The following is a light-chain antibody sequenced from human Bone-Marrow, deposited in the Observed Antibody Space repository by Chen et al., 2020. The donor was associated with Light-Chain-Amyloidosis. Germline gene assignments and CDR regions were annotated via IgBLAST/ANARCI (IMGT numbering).Light chain of an antibody. Sequence: SYELTQPPSVSVSPGQTARITCSGDDLPTKYAYWYQQKPGQAPVLVIHRDTERPSGISERFSSSSSCTTATLTISGVPAEDEADYHCQSADSSGTYEVIFGGGTKLTVL. CDR2: RDT. CDR3: QSADSSGTYEVI. V-gene: IGLV3-25*03. J-gene: IGLJ2*01. CDR1: DLPTKY.